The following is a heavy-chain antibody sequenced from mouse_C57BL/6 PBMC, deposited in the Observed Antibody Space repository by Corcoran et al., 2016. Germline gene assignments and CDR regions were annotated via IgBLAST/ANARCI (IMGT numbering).Heavy chain of an antibody. CDR3: ARSLLRNY. D-gene: IGHD1-1*01. Sequence: EVQLQQSGPELVKPGASVKISCKASGYTFTDYYMNWVKQSHGKSLEWIGDINPNNGGTSYNQKFKGKATLTVDKSSSTAYMELRILTSEDSAVYYCARSLLRNYWGQGTTLTVSS. J-gene: IGHJ2*01. CDR2: INPNNGGT. V-gene: IGHV1-26*01. CDR1: GYTFTDYY.